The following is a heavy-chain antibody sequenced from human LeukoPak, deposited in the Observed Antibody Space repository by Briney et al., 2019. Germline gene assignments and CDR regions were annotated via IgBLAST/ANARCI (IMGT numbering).Heavy chain of an antibody. J-gene: IGHJ4*02. CDR3: AKADRSHYDILTGLDY. D-gene: IGHD3-9*01. CDR2: ISWNSGSI. Sequence: GRPLRLSCAASGFTFDDYAMHWVRQAPGKGLEWVSGISWNSGSIGYADSVKGRFTISRDNAKNSLYLQMNSLRAEDMALYYCAKADRSHYDILTGLDYWGQGTLVTVSS. V-gene: IGHV3-9*03. CDR1: GFTFDDYA.